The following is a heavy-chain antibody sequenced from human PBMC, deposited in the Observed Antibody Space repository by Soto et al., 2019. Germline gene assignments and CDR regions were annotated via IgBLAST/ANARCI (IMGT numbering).Heavy chain of an antibody. J-gene: IGHJ3*02. CDR1: GYTFTSYG. D-gene: IGHD3-10*01. CDR2: ISAYNGNT. V-gene: IGHV1-18*01. Sequence: QVQLVQSGAEVKKPGASVKVSCKASGYTFTSYGINWVRQAPGQGLEWMGWISAYNGNTNYAQKLQGRVTMTTDTSTSTAYMELRSLRSDDTAVYYCARDDGTLWFGDVTTDDAFDIWGQGTMVTVSS. CDR3: ARDDGTLWFGDVTTDDAFDI.